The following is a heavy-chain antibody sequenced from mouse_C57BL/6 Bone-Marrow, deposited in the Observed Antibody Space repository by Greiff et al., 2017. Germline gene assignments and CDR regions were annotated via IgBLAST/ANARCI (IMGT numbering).Heavy chain of an antibody. J-gene: IGHJ2*01. Sequence: EVQLQQSGPELVKPGASVKISCKASGYTFTDYYMNWVKQSHGKSLEWIGDINPNNGGTSYNQKFKGKATLTVDKSSSTAYMELRSLTSEASAVYYFASEGRYFDYWGQGTTLTVSS. CDR2: INPNNGGT. V-gene: IGHV1-26*01. CDR1: GYTFTDYY. CDR3: ASEGRYFDY.